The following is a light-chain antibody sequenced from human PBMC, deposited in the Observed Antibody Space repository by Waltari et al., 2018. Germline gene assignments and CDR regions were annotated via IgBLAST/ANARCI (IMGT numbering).Light chain of an antibody. CDR1: ALPRNH. Sequence: SFDLTQPPSLSVSPGQTARITCSGDALPRNHASWYHQKSGQAPVLVIYEDSKRPSGIPQRFSGSSSGTMATLTISGAQVEDEGDYYCYTRDTSGMNRVFGGGTKLTVL. CDR2: EDS. J-gene: IGLJ3*02. CDR3: YTRDTSGMNRV. V-gene: IGLV3-10*01.